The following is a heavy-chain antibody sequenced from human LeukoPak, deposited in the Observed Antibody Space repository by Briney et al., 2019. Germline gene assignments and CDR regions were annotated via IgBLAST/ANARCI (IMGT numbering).Heavy chain of an antibody. Sequence: PGGSLRLSCAASGFTFSSYWMYWVRQAPGKGLEWVASIKQDESEKYYGDSVKGRFAVSRDNAKNSLFLQMNSLRAEDTAVYYCARAYSSSSTFYYYYYYMDVWGKGTTVTVSS. D-gene: IGHD6-6*01. V-gene: IGHV3-7*01. CDR2: IKQDESEK. J-gene: IGHJ6*03. CDR3: ARAYSSSSTFYYYYYYMDV. CDR1: GFTFSSYW.